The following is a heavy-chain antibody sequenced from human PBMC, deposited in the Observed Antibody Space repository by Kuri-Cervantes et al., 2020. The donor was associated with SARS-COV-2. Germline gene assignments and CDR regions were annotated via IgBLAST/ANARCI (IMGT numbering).Heavy chain of an antibody. J-gene: IGHJ4*02. CDR2: IKQDGSEK. D-gene: IGHD6-6*01. Sequence: LSLTCAASGFTFSGYGMHWVRQAPGKGLEWVANIKQDGSEKYYVDSVKGRFTISRDNAKNSLYLQMNSLRAEDTAVYYCARVPIAAPDYWGQGTLVTVSS. CDR3: ARVPIAAPDY. CDR1: GFTFSGYG. V-gene: IGHV3-7*01.